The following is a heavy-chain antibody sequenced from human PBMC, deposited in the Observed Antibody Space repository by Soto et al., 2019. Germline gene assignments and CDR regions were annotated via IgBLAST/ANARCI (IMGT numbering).Heavy chain of an antibody. V-gene: IGHV3-11*01. J-gene: IGHJ6*03. CDR1: GFSFSDYY. D-gene: IGHD1-26*01. CDR3: ANLAKNYYHYMEV. Sequence: PGGSLRLSRAAFGFSFSDYYMSWIRQAPGKGLEWVSLISTSGSSTDYADSVKGRFTISRDNAKNSLSLQMNSLRAEDTAVYYCANLAKNYYHYMEVWCKGTTVTVSS. CDR2: ISTSGSST.